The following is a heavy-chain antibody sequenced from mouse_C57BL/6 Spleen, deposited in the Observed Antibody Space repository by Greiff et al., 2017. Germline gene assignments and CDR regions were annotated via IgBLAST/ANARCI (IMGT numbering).Heavy chain of an antibody. CDR1: GYTFTSYW. Sequence: VQLKQPGAELVKPGASVKLSCKASGYTFTSYWMHWVKQRPGQGLEWIGMIHPNSGSTNYNEKFKSKATLTVDKSSSTAYIQLSSLTSEDSAVYYCASYYYGSSYPPYFDYWGQGTTLTVSS. CDR2: IHPNSGST. D-gene: IGHD1-1*01. J-gene: IGHJ2*01. CDR3: ASYYYGSSYPPYFDY. V-gene: IGHV1-64*01.